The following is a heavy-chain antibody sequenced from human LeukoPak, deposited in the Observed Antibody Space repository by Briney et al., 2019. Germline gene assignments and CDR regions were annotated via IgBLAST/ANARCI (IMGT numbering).Heavy chain of an antibody. CDR1: GGSISSGGYS. D-gene: IGHD3-10*01. Sequence: PSQTLSLTCAVSGGSISSGGYSWSWIRQPPGKGLEWIGYIYHSGSTYYNPSLKSRVTISVDRSKNQFSLKLSSVTAADTAVYYCARARGSGSYRLSGWFDPWGQGTLVTVSS. V-gene: IGHV4-30-2*01. J-gene: IGHJ5*02. CDR2: IYHSGST. CDR3: ARARGSGSYRLSGWFDP.